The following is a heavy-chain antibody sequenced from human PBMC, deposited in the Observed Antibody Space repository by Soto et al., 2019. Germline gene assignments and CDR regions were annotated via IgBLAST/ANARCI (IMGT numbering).Heavy chain of an antibody. D-gene: IGHD2-15*01. CDR1: GGSISSGGYY. V-gene: IGHV4-31*03. J-gene: IGHJ4*02. CDR2: IYYSGST. Sequence: SETLSLTCTVSGGSISSGGYYWSWIRQHPGKGLEWIGYIYYSGSTYYTPSLKSRITISVDTSKNHFSLKLSSVTAADTAVYYCARDRGGYLFDYWGQGSLVTVSS. CDR3: ARDRGGYLFDY.